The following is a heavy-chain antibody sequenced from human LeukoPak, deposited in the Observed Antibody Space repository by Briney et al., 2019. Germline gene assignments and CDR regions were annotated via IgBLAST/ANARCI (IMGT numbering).Heavy chain of an antibody. CDR2: ISSSSTYI. Sequence: GGSLRLSCAASGFTFTSYRMDWVRQAPGKGLEWVSSISSSSTYIYYADSVKGRFTISRDNARNSLYLQMDSLRAEDTAVYFCARGVNYWGQGTLVTVSS. CDR3: ARGVNY. CDR1: GFTFTSYR. V-gene: IGHV3-21*01. J-gene: IGHJ4*02.